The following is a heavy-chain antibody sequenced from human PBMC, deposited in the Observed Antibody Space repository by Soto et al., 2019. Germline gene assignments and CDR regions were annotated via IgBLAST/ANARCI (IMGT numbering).Heavy chain of an antibody. J-gene: IGHJ4*02. CDR3: AKPVAGDMEWLLFSVGFDY. Sequence: PGGSLRLSCAASGFTFSRYAMSWVRQAPGKGLEWVSAISGSGGSTYYADSVKGRFTISRDNSKNTLFLQMNRLRAEDTAVYFCAKPVAGDMEWLLFSVGFDYWGQGTLVTVSS. V-gene: IGHV3-23*01. CDR1: GFTFSRYA. CDR2: ISGSGGST. D-gene: IGHD3-3*01.